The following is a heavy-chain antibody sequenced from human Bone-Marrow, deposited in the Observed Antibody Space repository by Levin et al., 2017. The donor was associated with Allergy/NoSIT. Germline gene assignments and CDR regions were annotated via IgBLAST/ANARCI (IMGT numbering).Heavy chain of an antibody. Sequence: GESLKISCAASGFTFSSYAMSWVRQAPGKGLEWVSDISDSGDSTYYADSVKGRFTISRDNSKNTLYLQMNSLRAEDTAVYYCAKAPRWSGAMVDYWGQGTLVTVSS. CDR3: AKAPRWSGAMVDY. CDR2: ISDSGDST. D-gene: IGHD3-3*01. CDR1: GFTFSSYA. V-gene: IGHV3-23*01. J-gene: IGHJ4*02.